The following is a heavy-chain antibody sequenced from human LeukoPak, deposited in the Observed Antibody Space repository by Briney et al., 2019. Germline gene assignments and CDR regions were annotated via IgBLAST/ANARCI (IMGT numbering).Heavy chain of an antibody. CDR2: INPSGGST. CDR3: ARGPVPAATYNYYMDV. CDR1: GYTFTSYY. D-gene: IGHD2-2*01. J-gene: IGHJ6*03. V-gene: IGHV1-46*01. Sequence: ASVKVSCKASGYTFTSYYKHWVRQAPGQGLEWMGIINPSGGSTSYAQKFQGRVTMTRDTSTSTVYMELSSLRSEDTAVYYCARGPVPAATYNYYMDVWGKGTTVTISS.